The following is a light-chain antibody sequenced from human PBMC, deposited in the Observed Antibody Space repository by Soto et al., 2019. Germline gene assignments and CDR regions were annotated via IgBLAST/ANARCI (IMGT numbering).Light chain of an antibody. CDR2: DVS. J-gene: IGLJ1*01. Sequence: QSVLTQPASVSGSPGQSITISCTGTSSDVGGYNYVSWYQQHPGKAPKLMIYDVSKRPSGVSNRFSGSKAGNTASLTISGLQAEAEADYYCSSYTSSSTLDNYVFGTGTKLTVL. V-gene: IGLV2-14*01. CDR1: SSDVGGYNY. CDR3: SSYTSSSTLDNYV.